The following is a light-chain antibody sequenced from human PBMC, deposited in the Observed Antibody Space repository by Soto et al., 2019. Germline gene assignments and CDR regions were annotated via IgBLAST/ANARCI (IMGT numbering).Light chain of an antibody. J-gene: IGKJ4*01. CDR1: QSVSSRF. CDR3: QQYNHWPLT. CDR2: GAS. V-gene: IGKV3-15*01. Sequence: EIVLTQSPGTLSLSPGERATLSCRASQSVSSRFLAWYQQKPGQAPRLLIFGASTRATAVPARFSGSGSATEFTFTISSLQSEDFAVYYCQQYNHWPLTFGGGTKVEFK.